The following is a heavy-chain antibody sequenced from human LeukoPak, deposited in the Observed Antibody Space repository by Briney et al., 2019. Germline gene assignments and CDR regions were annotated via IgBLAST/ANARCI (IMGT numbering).Heavy chain of an antibody. CDR1: GDSISSYY. J-gene: IGHJ4*02. V-gene: IGHV4-4*07. Sequence: SETLSLTCTVSGDSISSYYWIWIRQPAGKGLEYIGRIYASGSSSYNPSLKSRVSMSVDTSQNQFSLMLSSVTATDTAVYYCARDRDTYGYPDYWGQGTLVTVSS. CDR3: ARDRDTYGYPDY. D-gene: IGHD5-18*01. CDR2: IYASGSS.